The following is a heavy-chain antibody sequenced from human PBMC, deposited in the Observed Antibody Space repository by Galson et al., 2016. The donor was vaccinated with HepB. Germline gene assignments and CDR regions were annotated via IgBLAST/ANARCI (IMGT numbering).Heavy chain of an antibody. J-gene: IGHJ4*02. Sequence: QSGAEVKKPGESLQISCTGSGYGFTSYWLGWVRQMPGKGLEWMGVIYPGGSETTYSPSFRGQVTTSVDKSISTAYLQWSSLKASDSAMYFCPRQRGVGVWYFDSWGQGTLVTVSS. V-gene: IGHV5-51*01. D-gene: IGHD5/OR15-5a*01. CDR2: IYPGGSET. CDR1: GYGFTSYW. CDR3: PRQRGVGVWYFDS.